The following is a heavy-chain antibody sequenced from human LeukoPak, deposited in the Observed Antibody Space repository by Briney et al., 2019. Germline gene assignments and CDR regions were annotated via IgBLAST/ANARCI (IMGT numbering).Heavy chain of an antibody. CDR3: TKARSASSSSCYNY. CDR1: GFTFSDYE. J-gene: IGHJ4*02. CDR2: IDSSGSTI. D-gene: IGHD2-2*02. Sequence: PGGSLRLSCAASGFTFSDYEMNWVRQAPGKGLEWVSYIDSSGSTIYYADSVKGRFTISRDNAKDSLYLQMNSLRAEDTAVYYCTKARSASSSSCYNYWGQGILVTVSS. V-gene: IGHV3-48*03.